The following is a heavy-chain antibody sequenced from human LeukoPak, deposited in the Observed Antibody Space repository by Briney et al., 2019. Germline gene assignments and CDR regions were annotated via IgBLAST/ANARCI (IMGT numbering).Heavy chain of an antibody. J-gene: IGHJ1*01. Sequence: GASVKVSCKASGYTFTSYYMHWVRQAPGQGLEWMGIINPSGGSTSYAQKFQGRVTMTRDMSTSTVYMELSSLRSEDTAVYYCARGSRVISEVPIAAEYFQHWGQGTLVTVSS. V-gene: IGHV1-46*01. CDR2: INPSGGST. CDR1: GYTFTSYY. CDR3: ARGSRVISEVPIAAEYFQH. D-gene: IGHD2-21*01.